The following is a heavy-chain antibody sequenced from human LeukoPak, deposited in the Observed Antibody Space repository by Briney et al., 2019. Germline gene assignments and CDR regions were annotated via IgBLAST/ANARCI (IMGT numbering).Heavy chain of an antibody. D-gene: IGHD6-19*01. CDR2: VYTSGST. J-gene: IGHJ2*01. V-gene: IGHV4-61*02. CDR1: GASISSGSYY. Sequence: SQTLSLTCTVSGASISSGSYYWSWIRQPAGKGLEWIGRVYTSGSTNYNPSLKSRVNISLDTPKNQFSLKLTSVTVADTAVYYCARIITVTGRGGNWYFDLWGRGTLVTVSS. CDR3: ARIITVTGRGGNWYFDL.